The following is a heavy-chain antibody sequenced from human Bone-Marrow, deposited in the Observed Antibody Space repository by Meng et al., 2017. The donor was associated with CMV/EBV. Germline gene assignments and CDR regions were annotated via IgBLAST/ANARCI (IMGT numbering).Heavy chain of an antibody. Sequence: QVQLVQSGAEVKKPGASVKLSCKASRYTLPEYYIHGVRQAPGQWLEWMGWINPNTDTNYAQNFQGRVTMTRDMSINTAYMELSRLTSGDTAVYYCARSSGWSRFDYWGQGTLVTVSS. D-gene: IGHD6-19*01. CDR1: RYTLPEYY. CDR2: INPNTDT. J-gene: IGHJ4*02. CDR3: ARSSGWSRFDY. V-gene: IGHV1-2*02.